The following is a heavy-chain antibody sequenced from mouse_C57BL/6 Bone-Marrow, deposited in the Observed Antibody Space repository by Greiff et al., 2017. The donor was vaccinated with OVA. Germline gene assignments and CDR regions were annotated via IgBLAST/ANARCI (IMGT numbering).Heavy chain of an antibody. Sequence: EVKVEESGVGLVKPGGSLKLSCAASGFTFSSYAMSWVRQTPEKRLEWVATISDGGSYTYYPDNVKGRFTISRDNAKNNLYLQMSHLKSEDTAMYYCAREGIITTVVAGDWYFDVWGTGTTVTVSS. CDR1: GFTFSSYA. V-gene: IGHV5-4*01. J-gene: IGHJ1*03. D-gene: IGHD1-1*01. CDR2: ISDGGSYT. CDR3: AREGIITTVVAGDWYFDV.